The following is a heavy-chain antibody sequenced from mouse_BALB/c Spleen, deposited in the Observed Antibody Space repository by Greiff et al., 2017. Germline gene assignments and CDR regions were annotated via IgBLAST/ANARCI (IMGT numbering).Heavy chain of an antibody. V-gene: IGHV5-17*02. J-gene: IGHJ2*01. D-gene: IGHD2-4*01. Sequence: EVQGVESGGGLVQPGGSRKLSCAASGLTFSSFGMHWVRQAPEKGLEWVAYISSGSSTIYYADTVKGRFTISRDNPKNTLFLQMTSLRSEDTAMYYCARCNYDYFDYWGQGTTLTVSS. CDR3: ARCNYDYFDY. CDR1: GLTFSSFG. CDR2: ISSGSSTI.